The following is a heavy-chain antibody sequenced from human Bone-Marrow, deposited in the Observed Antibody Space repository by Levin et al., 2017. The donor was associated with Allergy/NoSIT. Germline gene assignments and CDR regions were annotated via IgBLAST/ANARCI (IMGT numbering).Heavy chain of an antibody. V-gene: IGHV3-30*18. CDR1: GFIFSSYG. D-gene: IGHD4-17*01. CDR3: AKDSATVTFYYYYYGVDV. J-gene: IGHJ6*02. CDR2: ISFDGSDK. Sequence: GESLKISCAASGFIFSSYGIHWVRQAPGKGLEWVAVISFDGSDKYYADSVKGRFTISRENSKNTVYLQMNSLRAEDTGVYYCAKDSATVTFYYYYYGVDVWGQGTTVTVSS.